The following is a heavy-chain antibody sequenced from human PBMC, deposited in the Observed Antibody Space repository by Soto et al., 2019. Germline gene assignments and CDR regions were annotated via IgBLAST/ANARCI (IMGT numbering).Heavy chain of an antibody. CDR1: GGSISSYY. CDR3: ARAKYYYGSGSSFGY. CDR2: IYYSGST. D-gene: IGHD3-10*01. J-gene: IGHJ4*02. Sequence: SSETLSLTCTVAGGSISSYYWSWIRQPPGRGLEWIGYIYYSGSTNYNPSLKSRVTISVDTSKNQFSLKLSSVTAADTAVYYCARAKYYYGSGSSFGYWGQGTLVTVSS. V-gene: IGHV4-59*01.